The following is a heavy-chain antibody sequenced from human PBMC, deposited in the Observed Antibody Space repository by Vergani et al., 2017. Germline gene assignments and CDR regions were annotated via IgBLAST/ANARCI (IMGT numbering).Heavy chain of an antibody. CDR2: MNPNSGNT. J-gene: IGHJ4*02. CDR1: GYTFTSYD. CDR3: ARTYSWYAGGGYNY. V-gene: IGHV1-8*01. Sequence: QVQLVQSGAEVKKPGASVKVSCKASGYTFTSYDINWVRQATGQGLEWMGWMNPNSGNTGYAQKFQGRVTITADESTSTAYMELSSLRSEDTAVYYCARTYSWYAGGGYNYWGQGTLVTVSS. D-gene: IGHD6-13*01.